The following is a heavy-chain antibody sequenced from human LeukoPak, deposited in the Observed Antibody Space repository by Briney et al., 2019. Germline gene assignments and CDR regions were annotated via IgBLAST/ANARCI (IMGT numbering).Heavy chain of an antibody. CDR3: ASSLLALFSFNYYYMDV. V-gene: IGHV1-18*01. D-gene: IGHD3-10*02. Sequence: ASVKVSCKASGYTFTSYGISWVRQAPGQGLEWMGWISAYNGNTNYAQKLQGRVTMTTDTSTSTAYMELSRLRSDDTAVYYCASSLLALFSFNYYYMDVWGKGTTVSVSS. CDR1: GYTFTSYG. J-gene: IGHJ6*03. CDR2: ISAYNGNT.